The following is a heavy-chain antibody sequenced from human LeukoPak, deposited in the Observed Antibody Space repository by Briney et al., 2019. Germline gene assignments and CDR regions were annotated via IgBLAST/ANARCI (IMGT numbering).Heavy chain of an antibody. D-gene: IGHD1-26*01. V-gene: IGHV3-30*02. Sequence: PGGSLRLSCAASGFALSSYGMYWVRQTPDKGLEWVAYSRRDGTYVNYADSVEGRFIISRDNSKNTLGLQMNSLRVEDTALYYCASGGPTRGTLASWGQGTLVPVSS. CDR1: GFALSSYG. CDR2: SRRDGTYV. J-gene: IGHJ4*02. CDR3: ASGGPTRGTLAS.